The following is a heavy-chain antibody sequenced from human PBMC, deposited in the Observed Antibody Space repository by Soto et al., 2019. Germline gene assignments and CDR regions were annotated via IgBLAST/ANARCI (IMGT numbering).Heavy chain of an antibody. CDR2: ISGSGDNT. V-gene: IGHV3-23*01. CDR3: AKDSRVTMVRGVIIPPGY. Sequence: GGSLRLSCAAPGFTFSSYAMSWFRQAPGKGLEWVSAISGSGDNTYYADSVKGRFTISRDNSKNTLYLQIDSLRVEDTAVYYCAKDSRVTMVRGVIIPPGYWGQGTLVTVSS. D-gene: IGHD3-10*01. CDR1: GFTFSSYA. J-gene: IGHJ4*02.